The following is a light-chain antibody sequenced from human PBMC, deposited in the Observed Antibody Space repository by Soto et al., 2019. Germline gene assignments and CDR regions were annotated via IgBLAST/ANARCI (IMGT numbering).Light chain of an antibody. J-gene: IGKJ1*01. CDR3: QQYDSYST. CDR2: KAS. V-gene: IGKV1-5*03. CDR1: QSISSW. Sequence: IQMTQSPSTLSAFVGDRVTITCRASQSISSWLAWYQQKPGKAPNLLIYKASSLESGVPSMISGSGSGTEFTLTISSLQPDDFATYFCQQYDSYSTFGQGTKVDIK.